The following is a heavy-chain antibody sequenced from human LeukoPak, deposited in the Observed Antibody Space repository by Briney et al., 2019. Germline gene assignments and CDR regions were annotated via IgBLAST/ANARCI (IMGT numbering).Heavy chain of an antibody. Sequence: GGSLRLSCAASGFTFSNYWMHWVRQGPGKGLVWVSRICIDGSSTDYADSVKGRFTISRDNAKNTLYLQMTGLRADDTALYYCTRGTGSSSDYWGQGALVTVSS. V-gene: IGHV3-74*01. D-gene: IGHD1-26*01. J-gene: IGHJ4*02. CDR2: ICIDGSST. CDR1: GFTFSNYW. CDR3: TRGTGSSSDY.